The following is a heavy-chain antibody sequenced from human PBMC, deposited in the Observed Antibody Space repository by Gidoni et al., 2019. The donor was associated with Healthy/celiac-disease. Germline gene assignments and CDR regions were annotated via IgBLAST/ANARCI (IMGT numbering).Heavy chain of an antibody. CDR1: GFPFSDYY. CDR3: ARDWGIVGADDAFDI. CDR2: ISSSSSYT. J-gene: IGHJ3*02. V-gene: IGHV3-11*06. D-gene: IGHD1-26*01. Sequence: QVQLVESGGGLVKPGGSLRLSWAASGFPFSDYYMSWIRQAPGKGLGWVSYISSSSSYTNYADSVKGRFTISRDNAKNSLYLQMNSLRAEDTAVYYCARDWGIVGADDAFDIWGQGTMVTVSS.